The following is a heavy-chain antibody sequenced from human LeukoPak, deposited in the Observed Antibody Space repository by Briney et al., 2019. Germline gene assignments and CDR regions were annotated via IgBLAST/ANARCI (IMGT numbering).Heavy chain of an antibody. CDR2: ISYDGSNK. J-gene: IGHJ4*02. D-gene: IGHD5-18*01. V-gene: IGHV3-30-3*01. CDR1: GFTFSSYA. Sequence: GGSLRLSCAASGFTFSSYAMHWVRQAPGKGLEWVAVISYDGSNKYYADSVKGRFTISRDNSKNTLYLQMDSLRAEDTAVYYCAKGGYSYGKNPSFYFDYWGQGTLVTVSS. CDR3: AKGGYSYGKNPSFYFDY.